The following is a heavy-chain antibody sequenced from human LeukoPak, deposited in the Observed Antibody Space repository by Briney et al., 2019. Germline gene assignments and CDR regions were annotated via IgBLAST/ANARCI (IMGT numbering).Heavy chain of an antibody. CDR2: ISSGSRTI. D-gene: IGHD1-26*01. CDR1: GFTISGYS. CDR3: ARESISGHRDFDY. Sequence: PGGSLRLSCAASGFTISGYSMNWVRQAPGKGLEWLSYISSGSRTIYYADSVKGRFTVSRDNAKNSLYLQMNSLRAEDTAVYYCARESISGHRDFDYWGQGALVTVSS. J-gene: IGHJ4*02. V-gene: IGHV3-48*01.